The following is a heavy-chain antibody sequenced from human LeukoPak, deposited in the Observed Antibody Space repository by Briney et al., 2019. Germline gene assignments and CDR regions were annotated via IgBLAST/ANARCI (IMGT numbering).Heavy chain of an antibody. V-gene: IGHV4-34*01. Sequence: SETLSLTCAVYGGSFSGYYWSWIRQPPGKGLEWIGEINHSGSTNYNPSLKSRVTISVDTSKNQFSLKLSSVTAADTAVYYCARERPRPDAFDIWGQGTTVTVSS. CDR2: INHSGST. D-gene: IGHD6-6*01. CDR1: GGSFSGYY. J-gene: IGHJ3*02. CDR3: ARERPRPDAFDI.